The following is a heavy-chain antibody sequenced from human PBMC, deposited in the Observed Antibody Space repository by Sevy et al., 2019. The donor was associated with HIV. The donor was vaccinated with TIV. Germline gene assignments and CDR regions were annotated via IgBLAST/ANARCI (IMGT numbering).Heavy chain of an antibody. CDR3: ARLEMYYYGSGSYYPAFDI. V-gene: IGHV5-51*01. CDR2: IYPGDSDT. D-gene: IGHD3-10*01. J-gene: IGHJ3*02. CDR1: GYSFTSYW. Sequence: GESLKISCKGSGYSFTSYWIGWVRQMPGKGLEWMGIIYPGDSDTRYSPSFQGQVTISADKSISTAYPQWSSLKASDTAMYYCARLEMYYYGSGSYYPAFDIWGQGTMVTVSS.